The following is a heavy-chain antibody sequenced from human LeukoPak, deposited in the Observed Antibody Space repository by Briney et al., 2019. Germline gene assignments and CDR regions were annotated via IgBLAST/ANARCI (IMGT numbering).Heavy chain of an antibody. J-gene: IGHJ4*02. CDR3: ARGSSTSCYWCPFDY. V-gene: IGHV1-69*05. CDR2: IIPIFGTA. Sequence: SVKVSCKASGGTFSSYAISWVRQAPGQGLEWMGGIIPIFGTANYAQKFQGRVTITTDGSTSTAYMELSSLRSEDTAVYYCARGSSTSCYWCPFDYWGQGTLVTVSS. CDR1: GGTFSSYA. D-gene: IGHD2-2*01.